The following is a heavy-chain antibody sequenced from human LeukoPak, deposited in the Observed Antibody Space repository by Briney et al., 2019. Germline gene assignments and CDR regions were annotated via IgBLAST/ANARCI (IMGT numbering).Heavy chain of an antibody. Sequence: PGGSLRLSCAASGFTFSSYSMNWVRQAPGKGLEWVSSISSSSSYIYYADSVKGRFTISRDNAKNSLYLQMNSLRAEDTAVYYCARALGGWLQQEVSFDYWGQGTLVTVSS. D-gene: IGHD5-24*01. CDR3: ARALGGWLQQEVSFDY. V-gene: IGHV3-21*01. J-gene: IGHJ4*02. CDR2: ISSSSSYI. CDR1: GFTFSSYS.